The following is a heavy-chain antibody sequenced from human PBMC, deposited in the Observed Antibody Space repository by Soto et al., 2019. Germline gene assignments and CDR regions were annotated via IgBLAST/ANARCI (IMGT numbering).Heavy chain of an antibody. CDR3: ARTKSYGAYDV. V-gene: IGHV3-72*01. Sequence: EVKLVESGGGLVQPGGSLRLSCAVSGFTLSDYYIDWVRQAPGTGLGWLARSRDKANSFSTDYAASVRGRLSISRDDSESSVFLQMNSLRTEDTALYYCARTKSYGAYDVWGQGTVVIVSS. J-gene: IGHJ3*01. CDR1: GFTLSDYY. D-gene: IGHD3-10*01. CDR2: SRDKANSFST.